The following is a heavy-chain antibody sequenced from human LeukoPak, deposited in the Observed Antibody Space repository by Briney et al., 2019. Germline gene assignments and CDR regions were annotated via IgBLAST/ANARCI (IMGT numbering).Heavy chain of an antibody. J-gene: IGHJ4*02. D-gene: IGHD4-23*01. CDR1: GFTFSSYA. Sequence: PGGSLRLSCSASGFTFSSYAMHWVRQAPGKGLEYVSAISSNGGSTYYADSVKGRFTISRDNSKNTLYLQMNSLRAEDTAVYYCAKDEEDKVTPDLRYWGQGTLVTVSS. CDR3: AKDEEDKVTPDLRY. CDR2: ISSNGGST. V-gene: IGHV3-64*04.